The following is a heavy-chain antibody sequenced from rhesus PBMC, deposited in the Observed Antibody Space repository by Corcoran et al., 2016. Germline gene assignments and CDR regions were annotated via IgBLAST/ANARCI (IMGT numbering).Heavy chain of an antibody. J-gene: IGHJ4*01. CDR3: ARIRSGGPLDY. D-gene: IGHD2-39*02. CDR1: GGSISDSYY. V-gene: IGHV4S7*01. Sequence: QVQRQESGPGLVKPSETLSLTCAVSGGSISDSYYWNWIRQPPGKGLEWIGHSYGSSGSTDYNPSLKSRVTISKDTSKHQFSLTLSSVTAADTAVYYCARIRSGGPLDYWGQGVLVTVSS. CDR2: SYGSSGST.